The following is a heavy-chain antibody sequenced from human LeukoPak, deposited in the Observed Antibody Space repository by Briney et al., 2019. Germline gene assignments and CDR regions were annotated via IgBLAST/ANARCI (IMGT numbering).Heavy chain of an antibody. Sequence: GGSLRLSCAASGFTFSSYWMHWVRQAPGKGLVWVSRINSDGSSTSYADSVKGRFTISRDNSKNTLYLQMNSLRAEDTAVYYCAKDFGQERNYFDYWGQGTLVTVSS. J-gene: IGHJ4*02. CDR2: INSDGSST. CDR3: AKDFGQERNYFDY. V-gene: IGHV3-74*01. CDR1: GFTFSSYW. D-gene: IGHD3-10*01.